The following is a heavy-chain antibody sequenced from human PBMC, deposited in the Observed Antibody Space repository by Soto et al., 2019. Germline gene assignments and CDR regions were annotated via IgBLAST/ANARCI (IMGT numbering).Heavy chain of an antibody. V-gene: IGHV3-23*01. J-gene: IGHJ3*02. CDR3: AKDPPVGPSRGDAFDI. Sequence: GGSLRLSCAASGFTFSSYAMSWVRQAPGKGLEWVSAISGSGGSTYYADSVKGRFTISRDNSKNTLYLQMNSLRAEDTAVYYCAKDPPVGPSRGDAFDIWGQGTMVTVSS. CDR2: ISGSGGST. CDR1: GFTFSSYA.